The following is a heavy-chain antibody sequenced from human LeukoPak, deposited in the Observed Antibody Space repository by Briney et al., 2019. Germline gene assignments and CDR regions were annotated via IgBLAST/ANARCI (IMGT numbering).Heavy chain of an antibody. V-gene: IGHV4-39*07. CDR2: IYYSGTT. CDR3: ARQEQQLIYNWFDP. J-gene: IGHJ5*02. CDR1: GGSISSSTYL. Sequence: SETLSLTCTVSGGSISSSTYLWDWIRQPPGKGLEWIGSIYYSGTTNYNPSLKSRVTISVDTSKNQFSLRLTSVTAADTAVYYCARQEQQLIYNWFDPWGQGTLVTVSS. D-gene: IGHD6-13*01.